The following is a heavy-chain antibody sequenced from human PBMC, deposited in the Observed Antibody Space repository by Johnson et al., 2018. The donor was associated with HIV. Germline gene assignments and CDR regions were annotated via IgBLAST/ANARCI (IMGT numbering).Heavy chain of an antibody. V-gene: IGHV3-7*03. D-gene: IGHD1-26*01. Sequence: EVQLVESGGGLVQPGRSLRLSCAASGFTFSSYWMSWVRQAPGKGLEWVANIKKDGSEKYYVDSVKGRFTISRDNAKNSLYLQMNSLRAEDTALYYCARDFRSVGANDAFDIWGQGTMVTVSS. CDR2: IKKDGSEK. J-gene: IGHJ3*02. CDR1: GFTFSSYW. CDR3: ARDFRSVGANDAFDI.